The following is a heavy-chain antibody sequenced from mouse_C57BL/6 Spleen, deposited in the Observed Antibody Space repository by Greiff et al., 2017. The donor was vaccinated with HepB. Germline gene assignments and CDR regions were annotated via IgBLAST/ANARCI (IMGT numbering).Heavy chain of an antibody. CDR3: ARDWGSLYFDY. CDR2: ISYDGSN. Sequence: EVHLVESGPGLVKPSQSLSLTCSVTGYSITSGYYWNWIRQFPGNKLEWMGYISYDGSNNYNPSLKNRISITRDTSKNQFFLKLNSVTTEDTATYYCARDWGSLYFDYWGQGTTLTVSS. CDR1: GYSITSGYY. V-gene: IGHV3-6*01. J-gene: IGHJ2*01.